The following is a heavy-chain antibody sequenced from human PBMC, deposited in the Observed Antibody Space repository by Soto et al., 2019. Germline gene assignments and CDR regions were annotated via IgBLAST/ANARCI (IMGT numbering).Heavy chain of an antibody. J-gene: IGHJ4*02. CDR1: GGTFSSYA. V-gene: IGHV1-69*01. D-gene: IGHD3-3*01. Sequence: QVQLVQSGAEVKKPGSSVKVSCKASGGTFSSYAISWVRQAPGQGLEWMGGIIPIYGTANYAQKFQGRVPIAADEFTRTAHMELGSLPSEDTAVYYCARAYYDFWSGYYRCYCDYCVQGTPVTVSS. CDR2: IIPIYGTA. CDR3: ARAYYDFWSGYYRCYCDY.